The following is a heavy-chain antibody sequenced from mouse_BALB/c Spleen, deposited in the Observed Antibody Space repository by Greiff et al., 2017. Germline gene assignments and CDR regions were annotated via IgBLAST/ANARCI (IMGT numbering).Heavy chain of an antibody. J-gene: IGHJ2*01. V-gene: IGHV14-3*02. CDR1: GFNIKDTY. D-gene: IGHD1-1*01. CDR2: IDPANGNT. Sequence: VQLQQSGAELVKPGASVKLSCTASGFNIKDTYMHWVKQRPEQGLEWIGRIDPANGNTKYDPKFQGKATITADTSSNTVYLQLSSLTSEDTAVYYCARWGHYYGSSPFDYWGQGTTLTVSS. CDR3: ARWGHYYGSSPFDY.